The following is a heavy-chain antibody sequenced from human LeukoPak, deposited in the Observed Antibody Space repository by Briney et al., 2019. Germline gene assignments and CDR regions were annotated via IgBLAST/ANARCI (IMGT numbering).Heavy chain of an antibody. Sequence: GGSLRLSCAASGFTFSSYGMHWVRQAPGKGLEWVAVISYDGSNKYYADSVKGRFTISRDNSKNTLYLQMNSLRAEDTAVYYCAKAPLYGGNSFDYWGQGTLVTVSS. D-gene: IGHD4-23*01. CDR1: GFTFSSYG. J-gene: IGHJ4*02. CDR3: AKAPLYGGNSFDY. CDR2: ISYDGSNK. V-gene: IGHV3-30*18.